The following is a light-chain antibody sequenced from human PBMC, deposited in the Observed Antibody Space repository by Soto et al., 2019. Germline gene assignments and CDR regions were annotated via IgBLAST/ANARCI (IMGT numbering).Light chain of an antibody. CDR3: QQYNSYST. V-gene: IGKV1-5*03. J-gene: IGKJ1*01. Sequence: DIQMTQSPSTLSASVGDRVTLPFRASQSISSWLAWYQQKPGKAPKLLIYKASSLESGVPSRFSGSGSGTEFTLTISSLQPDDFATYYCQQYNSYSTFGQGTKVDIK. CDR2: KAS. CDR1: QSISSW.